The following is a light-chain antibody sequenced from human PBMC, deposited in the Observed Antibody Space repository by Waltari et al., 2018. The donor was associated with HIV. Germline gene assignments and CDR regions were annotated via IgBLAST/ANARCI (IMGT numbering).Light chain of an antibody. J-gene: IGLJ3*02. V-gene: IGLV6-57*01. Sequence: NFMLAQPHSVSESPGKTITISCPRTSGSIASNYVQWYQRRPGSPPATVIYEDNRRPSGVPDRFSGSIDSSSNSASLTISGLKTEDEADYYCQSYDRNSQVFGGGTKLTVL. CDR1: SGSIASNY. CDR3: QSYDRNSQV. CDR2: EDN.